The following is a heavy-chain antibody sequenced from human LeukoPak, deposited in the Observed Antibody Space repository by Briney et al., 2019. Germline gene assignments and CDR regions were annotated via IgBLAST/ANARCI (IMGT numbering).Heavy chain of an antibody. D-gene: IGHD6-13*01. CDR3: ESTIGAAATY. J-gene: IGHJ4*02. CDR2: IKPDGSGT. V-gene: IGHV3-74*01. CDR1: GFTFSSKW. Sequence: PGGSLRLSCVASGFTFSSKWMHWVRQAPGKGLVWVSTIKPDGSGTTYADSVKGRFTISRDNAKNTLNLQMNSLRAEDTAVYYCESTIGAAATYWGQGILVTVSS.